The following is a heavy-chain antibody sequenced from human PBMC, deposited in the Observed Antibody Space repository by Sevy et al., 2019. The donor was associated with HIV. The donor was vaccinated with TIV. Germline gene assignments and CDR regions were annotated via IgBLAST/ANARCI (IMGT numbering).Heavy chain of an antibody. CDR2: LGSGGVTT. V-gene: IGHV3-23*01. CDR3: TRYALTSRTWFDP. CDR1: GFTFSTYA. J-gene: IGHJ5*02. Sequence: GGSLRLSCAASGFTFSTYAMNWVRQAPGKGLEWVSTLGSGGVTTYYADSLRGRFNISRDISKNTLFLQMNSLRADDTAVHYCTRYALTSRTWFDPWGQGTLVTVSS. D-gene: IGHD7-27*01.